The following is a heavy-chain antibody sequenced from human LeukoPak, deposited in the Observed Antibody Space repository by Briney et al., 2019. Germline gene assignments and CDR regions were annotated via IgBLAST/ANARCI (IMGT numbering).Heavy chain of an antibody. D-gene: IGHD5-18*01. CDR3: ARLDSYRGGFFDY. Sequence: PSQTLSLTCTVSGGSISSGGYYWSWIRQHPGKGLEWIVYIYYSGSTYYNPSLKSRVTISVDTSKNQFSLKLSSVTAADTAVYYCARLDSYRGGFFDYWGQGTLVTVSS. CDR1: GGSISSGGYY. J-gene: IGHJ4*02. CDR2: IYYSGST. V-gene: IGHV4-31*03.